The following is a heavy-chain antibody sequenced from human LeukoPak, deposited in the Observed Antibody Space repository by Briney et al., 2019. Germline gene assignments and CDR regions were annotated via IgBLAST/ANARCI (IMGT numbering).Heavy chain of an antibody. CDR1: GFTFSSYA. J-gene: IGHJ4*02. CDR2: ISGSGGST. CDR3: ANTISSSSGYYFDY. V-gene: IGHV3-23*01. Sequence: GRSLRLSCAASGFTFSSYAMSWVRQAPGKGLEWVSAISGSGGSTYYADSVKGRFTISRDNSKNTLYLQMNSLRAEDTAVYYCANTISSSSGYYFDYWGQGTLVTVSS. D-gene: IGHD6-6*01.